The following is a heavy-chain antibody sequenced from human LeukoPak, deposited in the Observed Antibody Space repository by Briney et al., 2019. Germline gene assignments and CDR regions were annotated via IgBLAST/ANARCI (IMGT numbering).Heavy chain of an antibody. CDR2: ISGTGVGT. J-gene: IGHJ4*02. CDR1: GFTFRNSA. Sequence: GGSLSPSCAASGFTFRNSAMSWVRQAQGKGLEWVSTISGTGVGTFYADSVKGRLTISRDNPKNTLYLQMNSLRAEDTAVYYCAKNNWNDMPFVDYWGQGTLVTVSS. V-gene: IGHV3-23*01. CDR3: AKNNWNDMPFVDY. D-gene: IGHD1-20*01.